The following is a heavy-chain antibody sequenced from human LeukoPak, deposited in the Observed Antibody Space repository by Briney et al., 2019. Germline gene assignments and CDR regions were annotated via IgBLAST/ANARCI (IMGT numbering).Heavy chain of an antibody. J-gene: IGHJ4*02. CDR1: RLTCNTYD. V-gene: IGHV3-23*01. CDR3: AKDNRGVYGSTWYCDY. CDR2: ISGSCTST. D-gene: IGHD6-13*01. Sequence: GGPLRLFCAASRLTCNTYDMSGWRQAPGKGLEWVSAISGSCTSTYYADSVKGRFTISRDNSKNTLYLQMNSLRAEDTAVYYCAKDNRGVYGSTWYCDYWGQGTLVTVSS.